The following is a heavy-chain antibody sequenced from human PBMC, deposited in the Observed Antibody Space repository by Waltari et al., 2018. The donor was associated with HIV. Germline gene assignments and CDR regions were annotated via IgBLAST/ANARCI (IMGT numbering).Heavy chain of an antibody. J-gene: IGHJ6*02. D-gene: IGHD3-10*01. CDR3: ARREATVVRGVYYYGMDV. Sequence: EVQLVESGGGLVQPGGSLRLCCDASGFTFRSSWLRWVRQAPGKGLVWVSRIHSDGSSTSYADFVKGRFTISRDNAKNTLYLERNSLRAEDTAVYYCARREATVVRGVYYYGMDVWGQGTTVTVSS. CDR2: IHSDGSST. V-gene: IGHV3-74*01. CDR1: GFTFRSSW.